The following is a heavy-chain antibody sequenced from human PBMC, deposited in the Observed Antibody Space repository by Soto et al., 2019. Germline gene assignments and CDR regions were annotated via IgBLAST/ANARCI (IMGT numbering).Heavy chain of an antibody. V-gene: IGHV1-3*01. CDR3: ASSRVAAAGYYYDSSGYYYSRGEVRPSFDY. D-gene: IGHD3-22*01. CDR1: GYTFTSYA. CDR2: INAGNGNT. J-gene: IGHJ4*02. Sequence: QVQLVQSGAEVKKPGASVKVSCKASGYTFTSYAMHWVRQALGQRLEWMGWINAGNGNTKYSQKFQGRVTITRDTSASTAYMELSSLRSEDTAVYYCASSRVAAAGYYYDSSGYYYSRGEVRPSFDYWGQGTLVTVSS.